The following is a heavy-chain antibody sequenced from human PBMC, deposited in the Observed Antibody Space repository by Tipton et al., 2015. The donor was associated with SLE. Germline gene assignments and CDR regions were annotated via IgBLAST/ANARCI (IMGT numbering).Heavy chain of an antibody. Sequence: TLSLTCTVSGGSIVSNSHYWAWVRRPPGKGLEWMGSVSSTGGAYYNPSLKSRLTTSVDTSKDQFSLRLTSVTAADTALYYCVRGEADVFHIWGQGTVVSVSS. J-gene: IGHJ3*02. CDR2: VSSTGGA. CDR1: GGSIVSNSHY. V-gene: IGHV4-39*07. CDR3: VRGEADVFHI.